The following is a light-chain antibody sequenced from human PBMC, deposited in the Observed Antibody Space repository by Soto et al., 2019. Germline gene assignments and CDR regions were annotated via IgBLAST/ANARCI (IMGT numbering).Light chain of an antibody. J-gene: IGLJ2*01. CDR1: SSDVGGYNY. CDR2: DVT. CDR3: SSYASSSTVV. V-gene: IGLV2-14*01. Sequence: QCALTQPASVSGSPGQSITISCTGTSSDVGGYNYVSWYQQHPGKAPKVMIYDVTNRPSGVSSRFSGSKSGNTASLTISGLQAEDEADYYCSSYASSSTVVFGGVTKLTVL.